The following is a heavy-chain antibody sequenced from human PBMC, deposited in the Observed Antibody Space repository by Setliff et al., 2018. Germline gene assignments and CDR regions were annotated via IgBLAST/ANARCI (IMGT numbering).Heavy chain of an antibody. J-gene: IGHJ6*03. Sequence: PGGSLRLSCAASGFTFDDYTMHWVRQVPGKGLEWVSLISWDGGSTYYADSVKGRFTISRDNSKNSLYLQMNSLRTEDTALYYCARTHCSSKKCGDYYYYMDVWGKGTTVTVSS. CDR2: ISWDGGST. CDR3: ARTHCSSKKCGDYYYYMDV. D-gene: IGHD2-2*01. CDR1: GFTFDDYT. V-gene: IGHV3-43*01.